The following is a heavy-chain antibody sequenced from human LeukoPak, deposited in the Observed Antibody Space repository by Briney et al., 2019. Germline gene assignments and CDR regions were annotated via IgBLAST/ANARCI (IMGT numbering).Heavy chain of an antibody. J-gene: IGHJ4*02. CDR1: GYTFTGYY. CDR2: MNPNTGGP. D-gene: IGHD1-26*01. V-gene: IGHV1-2*02. Sequence: ASVKVSCKASGYTFTGYYMHWVRQAPGQGLEWMGWMNPNTGGPYYPQKFQGKVTMTWDSSVNTAYMELTSVTSDDTAIYYCARHRNSQTAGAGDYWGQGTLVTVSS. CDR3: ARHRNSQTAGAGDY.